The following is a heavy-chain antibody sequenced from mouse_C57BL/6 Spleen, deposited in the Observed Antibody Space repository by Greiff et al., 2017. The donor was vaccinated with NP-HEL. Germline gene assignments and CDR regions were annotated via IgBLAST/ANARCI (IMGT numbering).Heavy chain of an antibody. J-gene: IGHJ1*03. CDR1: GYTFTSYW. CDR2: IHPNSGST. Sequence: QVQLQQPGAELVKPGASVKLSCKASGYTFTSYWMHWVKQRPGQGLEWIGMIHPNSGSTNYNEKFKSKATLTVDKSSSTAYMQLSSLTSEDSAVYYCARNDPTSGSSPYWYFDVWGTGTTVTVSS. D-gene: IGHD1-1*01. V-gene: IGHV1-64*01. CDR3: ARNDPTSGSSPYWYFDV.